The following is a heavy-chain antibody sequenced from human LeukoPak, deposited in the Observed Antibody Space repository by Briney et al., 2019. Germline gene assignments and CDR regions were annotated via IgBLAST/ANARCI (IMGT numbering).Heavy chain of an antibody. CDR3: ARAAYTRRIANLDY. J-gene: IGHJ4*02. CDR1: GFTFSSYG. D-gene: IGHD3-16*01. CDR2: IWYDGSNK. V-gene: IGHV3-33*01. Sequence: PGGSLRLSCAASGFTFSSYGMHWVRQAPGKGLEWVAVIWYDGSNKYYADSVKGRFIISRDNSKNTLYLQMNRLRAEDTAVYYCARAAYTRRIANLDYWGQGTLVTVSS.